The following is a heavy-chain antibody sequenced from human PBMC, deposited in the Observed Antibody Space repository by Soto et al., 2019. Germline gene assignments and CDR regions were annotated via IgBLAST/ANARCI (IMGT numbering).Heavy chain of an antibody. V-gene: IGHV3-9*01. CDR3: VQGRYPTMATPLDH. Sequence: GGSLRLSCSASGFTFDNCAMHWVGQAPGKGLEWVSGISWDSTTVGYADSVKGRFTISRDDAKNSLYLQMNSLRREDTALYYCVQGRYPTMATPLDHWGQGTLVPSPQ. D-gene: IGHD1-1*01. CDR1: GFTFDNCA. CDR2: ISWDSTTV. J-gene: IGHJ5*02.